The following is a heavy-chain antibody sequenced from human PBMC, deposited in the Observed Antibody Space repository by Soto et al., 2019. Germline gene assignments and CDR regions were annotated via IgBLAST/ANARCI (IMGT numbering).Heavy chain of an antibody. CDR1: GFTFSSYA. D-gene: IGHD6-13*01. Sequence: GGSLRLSCAASGFTFSSYAMSWVRQAPGKGLEWVSAISGSGGSTYYADSVKGRFTISRDNSKNTLYLQMNSLRAEDTAVYYCAKDPGYSSSWYYFDYWGQGTLVTVSS. J-gene: IGHJ4*02. CDR3: AKDPGYSSSWYYFDY. V-gene: IGHV3-23*01. CDR2: ISGSGGST.